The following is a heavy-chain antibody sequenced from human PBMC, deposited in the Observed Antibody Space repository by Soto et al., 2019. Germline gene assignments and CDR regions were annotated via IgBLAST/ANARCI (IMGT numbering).Heavy chain of an antibody. CDR2: IYYSGTT. D-gene: IGHD3-22*01. CDR3: ARHRQYYDTSGYQPRYFDY. Sequence: QLQLQESGPGLVKPSETLSLTCSVSGGSISSSPYYWGWIRQPPGKGLEWLGTIYYSGTTSYNPSLKSRVIISVDTSNNQLFLKRRSVTAADTAVYYCARHRQYYDTSGYQPRYFDYWGQGTQVTVSS. J-gene: IGHJ4*02. V-gene: IGHV4-39*01. CDR1: GGSISSSPYY.